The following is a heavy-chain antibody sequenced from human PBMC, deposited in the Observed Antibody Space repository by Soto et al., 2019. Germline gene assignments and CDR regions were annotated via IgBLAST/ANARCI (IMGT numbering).Heavy chain of an antibody. Sequence: QVQLVQSGAEVKKPGASVKVSCKASGYTFTSYAMHWVRQAPGQRLEWMGWINAGNGNTKYSQKFQGRVTITRDTAASTAYRELSSLRSEDTAVYYCARGKVVPAAIRYGMDGWGQGTTVTVSS. CDR1: GYTFTSYA. CDR2: INAGNGNT. V-gene: IGHV1-3*01. CDR3: ARGKVVPAAIRYGMDG. J-gene: IGHJ6*02. D-gene: IGHD2-2*01.